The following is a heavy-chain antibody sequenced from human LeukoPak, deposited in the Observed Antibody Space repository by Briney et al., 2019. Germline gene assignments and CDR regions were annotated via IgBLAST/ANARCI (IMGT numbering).Heavy chain of an antibody. Sequence: ASVKVSCKASGYTFRSYYMSWVRQAPGQGLEWMGIINPSGGSTTYTEKFQGRVTMTRDTSTRTVYMEPSSLKSEDTAVYYCARGGGYGSGPYWGQGTLVTVSS. CDR2: INPSGGST. CDR1: GYTFRSYY. CDR3: ARGGGYGSGPY. D-gene: IGHD3-10*01. J-gene: IGHJ4*02. V-gene: IGHV1-46*01.